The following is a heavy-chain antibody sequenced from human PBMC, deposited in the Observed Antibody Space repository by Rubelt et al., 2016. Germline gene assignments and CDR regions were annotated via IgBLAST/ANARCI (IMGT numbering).Heavy chain of an antibody. CDR2: INHSGST. CDR1: GGSFSGYY. J-gene: IGHJ6*03. V-gene: IGHV4-34*01. D-gene: IGHD1-26*01. CDR3: ARVGRPSGGPAGYYRDV. Sequence: QVQLQQWSAGLLKPSETLSLTCAVYGGSFSGYYWSWIRQPPGKGLEWIGEINHSGSTNYNPSPKDGSTIAGDTAQNEVFCEGSCVTAADTAVYYCARVGRPSGGPAGYYRDVWGKGTTVTVSS.